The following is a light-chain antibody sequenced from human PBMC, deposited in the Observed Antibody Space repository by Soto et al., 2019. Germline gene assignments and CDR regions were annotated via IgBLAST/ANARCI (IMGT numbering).Light chain of an antibody. CDR2: SAS. CDR1: QSVSTNY. Sequence: EIVLTQSPGTVSLSPGERATLSCRASQSVSTNYLAWYQQKPGQAPRLLIYSASTRASGIPDRFSGSGSGTEFALTISSLQSEDFAFFYCQKYDGWPRKFGQGTKVDIK. J-gene: IGKJ1*01. CDR3: QKYDGWPRK. V-gene: IGKV3-20*01.